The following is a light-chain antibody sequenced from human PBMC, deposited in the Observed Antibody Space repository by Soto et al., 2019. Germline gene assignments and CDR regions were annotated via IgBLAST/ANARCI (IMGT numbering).Light chain of an antibody. Sequence: QSALTQPASVSGSPGQSITISCTGTNSDVGGYNYVSWYQQHPGKAPQLMIYEVTNRPSGVSNRFSGSKSGNTASLTFSGLQAEDEADYYCSSYTSDSTRVFGGGTKLTVL. V-gene: IGLV2-14*01. J-gene: IGLJ3*02. CDR3: SSYTSDSTRV. CDR1: NSDVGGYNY. CDR2: EVT.